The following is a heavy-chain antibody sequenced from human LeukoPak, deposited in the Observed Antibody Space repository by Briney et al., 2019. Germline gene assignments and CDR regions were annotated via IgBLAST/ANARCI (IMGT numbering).Heavy chain of an antibody. CDR2: IIPIFGTA. J-gene: IGHJ4*02. CDR1: GGTFSSYA. Sequence: GASVKVSCKASGGTFSSYAISWARQAPGQGLEWMGGIIPIFGTANYAQKFQGRVTITTDESTSTAYMELSSLRSEDTAVYYCTRGRDYYYGSRSYYILDYWGQGTLVTVSS. V-gene: IGHV1-69*05. D-gene: IGHD3-10*01. CDR3: TRGRDYYYGSRSYYILDY.